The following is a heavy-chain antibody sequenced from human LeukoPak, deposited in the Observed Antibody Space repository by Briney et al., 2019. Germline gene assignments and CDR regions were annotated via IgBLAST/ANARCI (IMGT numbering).Heavy chain of an antibody. CDR2: ISSSSSAI. D-gene: IGHD2-8*01. Sequence: GVSLRLSCAASGFTFSSYSMNWVRQAQGKGLEWVSYISSSSSAIYYADSVKGRFTISRDNAKNSLYLQMNSLRDEDTAVYYCARDNGGGRTPIDYWGQGTLVTVSS. J-gene: IGHJ4*02. V-gene: IGHV3-48*02. CDR3: ARDNGGGRTPIDY. CDR1: GFTFSSYS.